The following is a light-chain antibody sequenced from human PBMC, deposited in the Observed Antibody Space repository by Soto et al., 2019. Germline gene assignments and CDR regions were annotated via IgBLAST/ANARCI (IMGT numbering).Light chain of an antibody. J-gene: IGLJ1*01. CDR3: SSYTSSSTLEGV. Sequence: QSALTQPASVSGSPGQSITISCTGTSSDVGGYNYVSWYQQHPGKAPKLMIYDVSNRPSGVSNRFSGSKSSNTASLNISGLQAEHEAYYYCSSYTSSSTLEGVFGAGTKVTVL. CDR1: SSDVGGYNY. CDR2: DVS. V-gene: IGLV2-14*01.